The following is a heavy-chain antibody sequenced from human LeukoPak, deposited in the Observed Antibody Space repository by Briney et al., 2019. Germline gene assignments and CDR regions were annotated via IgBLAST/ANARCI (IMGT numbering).Heavy chain of an antibody. CDR1: GGSFSGYY. D-gene: IGHD6-13*01. J-gene: IGHJ5*02. CDR3: AREGQQLVHRAWFDP. CDR2: INHSGST. V-gene: IGHV4-34*01. Sequence: SETLSLTCAVYGGSFSGYYWSWIRQPPGKGREWIGEINHSGSTNYNPSLKSRFTISVDTSKNQFSLKLSSVTAADTAVYYCAREGQQLVHRAWFDPWGQGTLVTVSS.